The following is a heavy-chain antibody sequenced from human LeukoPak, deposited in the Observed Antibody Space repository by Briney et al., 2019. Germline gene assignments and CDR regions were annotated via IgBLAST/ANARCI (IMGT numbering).Heavy chain of an antibody. CDR3: AREPPIGYCSSTSCYGLSTKLGFDY. J-gene: IGHJ4*02. CDR2: ISSSSSTI. D-gene: IGHD2-2*01. V-gene: IGHV3-48*01. CDR1: GFTFSSYS. Sequence: GGSLRLSCAASGFTFSSYSMNWVRQAPGKGLEWVSYISSSSSTIYYADSVKGRFTISRDNAKNSLYLQMNSLRAEDTAVYCCAREPPIGYCSSTSCYGLSTKLGFDYWGQGTLVTVSS.